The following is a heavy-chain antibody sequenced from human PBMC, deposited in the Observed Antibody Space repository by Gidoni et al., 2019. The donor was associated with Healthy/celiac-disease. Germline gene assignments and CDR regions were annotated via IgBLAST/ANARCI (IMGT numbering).Heavy chain of an antibody. D-gene: IGHD5-18*01. Sequence: QVQLQESGPGLVKPSQTLSLTCTVSGGSISSGGYYWSWIRQHPGKGLEWIGYIYYSGSTYYNPSLKSRVTISVDTSKNQFSLKLSSVTAADTAVYYCARDSAVDTAMAFDPWGQGTLVTVSS. CDR3: ARDSAVDTAMAFDP. CDR2: IYYSGST. J-gene: IGHJ5*02. V-gene: IGHV4-31*03. CDR1: GGSISSGGYY.